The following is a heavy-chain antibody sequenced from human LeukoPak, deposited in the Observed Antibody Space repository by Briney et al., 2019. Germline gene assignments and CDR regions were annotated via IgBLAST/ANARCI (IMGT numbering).Heavy chain of an antibody. CDR1: GGTFSSYA. J-gene: IGHJ4*02. Sequence: SVTVSCKASGGTFSSYAISWVRQAPGQGLEWMGGIIPIFGTANYAQKFQGRVTITADESTSTAYMELSSLRSEDTAVYYCARSRLAARPDYFDYWGQGTLVTVSS. V-gene: IGHV1-69*13. CDR3: ARSRLAARPDYFDY. CDR2: IIPIFGTA. D-gene: IGHD6-6*01.